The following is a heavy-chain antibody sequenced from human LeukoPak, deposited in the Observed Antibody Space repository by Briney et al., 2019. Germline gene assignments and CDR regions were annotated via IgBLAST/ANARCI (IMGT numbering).Heavy chain of an antibody. CDR1: GFTFSSYT. D-gene: IGHD2-15*01. Sequence: GGSPRLSCAASGFTFSSYTMSWGRQAPGKGLEWGSAISGSGGSTYNADSVKGRFTISRDNSKNTLYLQMNSLRAEDTAVYYCANGRPCSGGSCYKYCQHWGRGTRVTVSS. V-gene: IGHV3-23*01. CDR2: ISGSGGST. J-gene: IGHJ1*01. CDR3: ANGRPCSGGSCYKYCQH.